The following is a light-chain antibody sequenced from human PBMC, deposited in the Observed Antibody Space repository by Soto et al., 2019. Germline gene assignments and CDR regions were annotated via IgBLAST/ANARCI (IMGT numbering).Light chain of an antibody. Sequence: DIQLTQSPSFLSASVRDRVTITCRASQGISSYLAWYQQRPGKAPKLLIYAASTLQSGVPSRFSGSESGTEFTLTISSLQPEDFATYYCQQLNSYPLTFGGGTKVEIK. CDR2: AAS. J-gene: IGKJ4*01. V-gene: IGKV1-9*01. CDR3: QQLNSYPLT. CDR1: QGISSY.